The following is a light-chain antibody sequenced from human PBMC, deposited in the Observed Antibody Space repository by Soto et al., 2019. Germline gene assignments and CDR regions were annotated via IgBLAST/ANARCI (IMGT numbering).Light chain of an antibody. Sequence: SALTQPRSVSGSPGQSVTISCTGTSSDVGGYNYVSWYQQHPGKAPKFLIYDVDKRPSGVPDRFSGSKSGNTASLTIAGLQAEDEADYYCCSYAGGYSFVFGTGTKLTVL. CDR3: CSYAGGYSFV. CDR1: SSDVGGYNY. CDR2: DVD. V-gene: IGLV2-11*01. J-gene: IGLJ1*01.